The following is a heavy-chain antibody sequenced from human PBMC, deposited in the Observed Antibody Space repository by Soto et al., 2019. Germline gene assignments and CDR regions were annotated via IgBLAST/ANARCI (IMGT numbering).Heavy chain of an antibody. CDR2: IYHSGST. Sequence: PSETLSLTCAVSGGSISSSNWWSWVRQPPGEGLEWIGEIYHSGSTNYSPSPKSRVTISVDKSKNQFSLKLSSVTAADTAVYYCARSPIAAAGTEYFQHWGQGTLVTVSS. CDR3: ARSPIAAAGTEYFQH. V-gene: IGHV4-4*02. CDR1: GGSISSSNW. J-gene: IGHJ1*01. D-gene: IGHD6-13*01.